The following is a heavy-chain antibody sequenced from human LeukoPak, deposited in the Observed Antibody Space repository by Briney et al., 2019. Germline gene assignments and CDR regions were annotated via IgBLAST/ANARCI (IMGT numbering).Heavy chain of an antibody. D-gene: IGHD2-15*01. V-gene: IGHV4-34*01. CDR1: GGSFSGYY. CDR2: INHGGST. CDR3: ARGPHCSGGSCYSPAFDY. J-gene: IGHJ4*02. Sequence: SETLSLTCAVYGGSFSGYYWSWIRQPPGRGLEWIGEINHGGSTNYNPSLKSRVTMSVATSKNQFSLKVTSVTAADTAVYYCARGPHCSGGSCYSPAFDYWGQGTLVTVSS.